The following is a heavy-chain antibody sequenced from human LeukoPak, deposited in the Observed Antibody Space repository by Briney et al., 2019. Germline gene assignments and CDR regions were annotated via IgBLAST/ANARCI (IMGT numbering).Heavy chain of an antibody. CDR2: IYYSGST. V-gene: IGHV4-39*02. D-gene: IGHD6-19*01. CDR1: GGSISSSSYY. CDR3: AREGGGWYRVYYYMDV. Sequence: SETLSLTCTVSGGSISSSSYYWGWIRQPPGKGLEWIGSIYYSGSTYYNPSLKSRVTISVDTSRNQFSLKLSSVTAADTAVYYSAREGGGWYRVYYYMDVWGKGTTVTISS. J-gene: IGHJ6*03.